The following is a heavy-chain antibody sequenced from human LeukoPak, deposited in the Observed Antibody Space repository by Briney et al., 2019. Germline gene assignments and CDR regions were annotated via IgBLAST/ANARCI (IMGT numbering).Heavy chain of an antibody. CDR1: GYTFTGYY. V-gene: IGHV1-2*02. D-gene: IGHD3-9*01. J-gene: IGHJ4*02. CDR3: ARRSGYDILTGYYRPELDY. Sequence: GASVKVSCKASGYTFTGYYMHWVRQAPGQGLEWMGWINPNSGGTNYAQKFQGRVTMTRDTSISTAYMELSRLRSDDTAVYYCARRSGYDILTGYYRPELDYWGQGTLVIVSS. CDR2: INPNSGGT.